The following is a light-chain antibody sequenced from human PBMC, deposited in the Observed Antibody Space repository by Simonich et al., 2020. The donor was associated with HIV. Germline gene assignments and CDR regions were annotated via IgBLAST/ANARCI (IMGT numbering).Light chain of an antibody. CDR2: DAS. V-gene: IGKV1-13*02. J-gene: IGKJ5*01. CDR3: QQFNSYPQT. Sequence: LTQSPGTLSLSPGERATLSCRASQSVSSSYLAWYQQKPGKAPKLLIYDASSFESCVPSRFSGSGSGTDFTLTISSLQPEDFATYYCQQFNSYPQTFGQGTRLEIK. CDR1: QSVSSS.